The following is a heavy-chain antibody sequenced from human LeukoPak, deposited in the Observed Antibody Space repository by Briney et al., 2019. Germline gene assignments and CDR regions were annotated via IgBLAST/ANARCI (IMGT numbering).Heavy chain of an antibody. CDR2: ISSSGGTT. CDR3: ARGTTAGLFY. CDR1: GFTFSSSA. V-gene: IGHV3-64*04. J-gene: IGHJ4*02. Sequence: TGGSLRLSCSASGFTFSSSAMHWVRQAPGKGVEYVSAISSSGGTTYYADSVKGRFTISRDNSKNTLYLQLNSLRTEDTAVYYCARGTTAGLFYWGQGTLATVSS. D-gene: IGHD6-13*01.